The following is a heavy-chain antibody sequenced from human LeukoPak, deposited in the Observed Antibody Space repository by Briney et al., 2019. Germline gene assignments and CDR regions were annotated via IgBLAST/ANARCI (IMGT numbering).Heavy chain of an antibody. CDR1: GGSISSYY. CDR3: ARDCGSGLDY. CDR2: IYYSGST. V-gene: IGHV4-59*01. Sequence: SGTLSLTCTVSGGSISSYYWSWIRQPPGKGLEWIGYIYYSGSTNYNPSLKSRVTISVDTSKNQFSLKLSSVTAADTAVYYCARDCGSGLDYWGQGTLVTVSS. D-gene: IGHD6-19*01. J-gene: IGHJ4*02.